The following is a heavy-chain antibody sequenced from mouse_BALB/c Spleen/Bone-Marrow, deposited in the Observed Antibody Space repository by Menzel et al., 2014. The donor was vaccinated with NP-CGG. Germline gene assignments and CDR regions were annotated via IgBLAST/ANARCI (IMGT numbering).Heavy chain of an antibody. J-gene: IGHJ2*01. CDR3: AKSGYGSFDY. V-gene: IGHV1-80*01. CDR2: IYPGDGDT. D-gene: IGHD1-1*01. Sequence: QVQLQQSGAELVRPGSSVKISYKASGYAFSSYWLNWVRQRPGQGLEWIGQIYPGDGDTNYNGKFKDKATLTADKSSSTAYMQLSSLTSEASAVYFCAKSGYGSFDYWGQGTTLTVSS. CDR1: GYAFSSYW.